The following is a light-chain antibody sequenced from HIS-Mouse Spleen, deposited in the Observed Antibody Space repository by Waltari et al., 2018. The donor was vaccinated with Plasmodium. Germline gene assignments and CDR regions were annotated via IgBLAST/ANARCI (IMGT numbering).Light chain of an antibody. CDR2: EDN. Sequence: LTQPPSVSVSPGQTARITCSGDALPKKYAYWYQQRPGSAPTTVSYEDNQRPSGFPYLFSGSIDSSSNAASLTISGLKTEDEADYYCQSYDSSNWVFGGGTKLTVL. CDR3: QSYDSSNWV. V-gene: IGLV6-57*02. CDR1: DALPKKY. J-gene: IGLJ3*02.